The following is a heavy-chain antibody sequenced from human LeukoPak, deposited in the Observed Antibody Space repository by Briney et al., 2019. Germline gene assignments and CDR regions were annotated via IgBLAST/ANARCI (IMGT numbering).Heavy chain of an antibody. CDR3: ACILNAGSYSLDYFFYG. D-gene: IGHD1-26*01. Sequence: SETLSLTCSVSGGSVSRGAYCWGWIRQPPVKGLESIGSICYRGGTYYTPSLKSRASISVGTTKNQCSLNLNSLTAADTAVYYCACILNAGSYSLDYFFYG. V-gene: IGHV4-39*01. CDR2: ICYRGGT. J-gene: IGHJ6*01. CDR1: GGSVSRGAYC.